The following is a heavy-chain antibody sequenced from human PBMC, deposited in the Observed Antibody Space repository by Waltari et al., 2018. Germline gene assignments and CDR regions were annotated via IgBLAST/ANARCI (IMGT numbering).Heavy chain of an antibody. CDR3: ARYGGSGSYCLNT. CDR1: GGTFSATY. V-gene: IGHV4-34*01. J-gene: IGHJ5*02. D-gene: IGHD3-10*01. CDR2: INQNGIT. Sequence: QVQLQQWGAGLLKPSETLSLICTVHGGTFSATYWSWVRQSPGKGLEGIGEINQNGITTYTPSLKSRVTISVDPSKSQFSLSLNSVTAADTAVYYCARYGGSGSYCLNTWGQGTLVTVSS.